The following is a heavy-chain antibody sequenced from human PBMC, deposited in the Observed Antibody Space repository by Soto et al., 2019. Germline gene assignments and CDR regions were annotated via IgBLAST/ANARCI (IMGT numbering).Heavy chain of an antibody. CDR2: MNPNSGNA. V-gene: IGHV1-8*01. J-gene: IGHJ4*02. Sequence: QVQLVQSGAEVKKPGASVKVSCKASGYTFTSYDINWVRQATGQGLEWMGWMNPNSGNAGYAQKFQGRVTMTRNTSISTAYMELSSLRSEDTAVYYCARVVRSSSVVYFDYWGQGTLVTVSS. D-gene: IGHD6-6*01. CDR3: ARVVRSSSVVYFDY. CDR1: GYTFTSYD.